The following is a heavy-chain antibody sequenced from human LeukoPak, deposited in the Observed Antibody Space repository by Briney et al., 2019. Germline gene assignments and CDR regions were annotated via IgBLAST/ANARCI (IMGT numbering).Heavy chain of an antibody. Sequence: TPSQTLSLTCIVSGASFSTGDYYWNWIRQHPGKGLEWIGYIYNSGSTYYNPSLKSRVTISVDTSKNHFSLRLTSVTAADSAVYYCARGAPPDSWGQGTLVTVSS. J-gene: IGHJ4*02. CDR1: GASFSTGDYY. CDR2: IYNSGST. V-gene: IGHV4-31*03. CDR3: ARGAPPDS.